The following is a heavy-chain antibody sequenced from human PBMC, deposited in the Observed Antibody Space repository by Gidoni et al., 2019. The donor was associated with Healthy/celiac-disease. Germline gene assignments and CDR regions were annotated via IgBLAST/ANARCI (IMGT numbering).Heavy chain of an antibody. CDR1: GYTFTSYG. V-gene: IGHV1-18*01. Sequence: QVQLVQSGAEVKKPGASVKVSCKASGYTFTSYGISAYNGNTNYAQKLQGRVTMTTDTSTSTAYMELRSLRSDDTAVYYCARDPPYRPRPTDAWGLLLLDPWGQGTLVTVSS. J-gene: IGHJ5*02. CDR2: AYNGNT. CDR3: ARDPPYRPRPTDAWGLLLLDP. D-gene: IGHD2-15*01.